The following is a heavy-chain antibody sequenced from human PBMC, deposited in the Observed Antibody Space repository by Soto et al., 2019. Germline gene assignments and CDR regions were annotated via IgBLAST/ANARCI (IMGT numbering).Heavy chain of an antibody. V-gene: IGHV3-15*01. J-gene: IGHJ6*03. D-gene: IGHD2-2*01. CDR3: TTADSIVVVPAANYYYYYMDV. CDR2: IKSKTDGGTT. Sequence: GGSLSLSCAASGFTFSNAWMSWVRQAPGKGLEWVGRIKSKTDGGTTDYAAPVKGRFTISRDDSKNTLYLQMNSLKTEDTAVYYCTTADSIVVVPAANYYYYYMDVWGKGTTVTVSS. CDR1: GFTFSNAW.